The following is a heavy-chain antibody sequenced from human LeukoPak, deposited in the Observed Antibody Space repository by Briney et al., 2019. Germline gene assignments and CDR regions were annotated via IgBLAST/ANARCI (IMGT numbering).Heavy chain of an antibody. CDR3: ARCGRSGWYGDYYYMDV. J-gene: IGHJ6*03. Sequence: ASVKVSCKASGYTFTSYGISWVRQAPGQGLEWMGWISAYNGNTNYAQNLQGRVTMTTDTSTRTAYMEVRGLRSDDTAVYYCARCGRSGWYGDYYYMDVWGKGTTVTVSS. D-gene: IGHD6-19*01. V-gene: IGHV1-18*01. CDR1: GYTFTSYG. CDR2: ISAYNGNT.